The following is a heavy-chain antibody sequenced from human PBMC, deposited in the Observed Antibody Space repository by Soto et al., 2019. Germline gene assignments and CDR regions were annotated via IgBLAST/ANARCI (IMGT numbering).Heavy chain of an antibody. CDR2: IYYSGST. V-gene: IGHV4-39*01. CDR3: ARQPMRDLFDY. J-gene: IGHJ4*02. CDR1: GGSISSSSYY. D-gene: IGHD2-21*02. Sequence: QLQLQESGPGLVKPSETLSLTCTVSGGSISSSSYYGGWIRQPPGKGLEWIGSIYYSGSTYYNPSLKSRVTISVDTSKNQFSLKLSSVTAADTAVYYCARQPMRDLFDYWGQGTLVTVSS.